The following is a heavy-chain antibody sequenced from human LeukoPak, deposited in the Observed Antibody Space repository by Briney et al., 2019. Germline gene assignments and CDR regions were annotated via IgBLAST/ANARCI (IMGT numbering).Heavy chain of an antibody. J-gene: IGHJ6*03. CDR3: ARDGTYYYGSGSYSKAYYYYMDV. D-gene: IGHD3-10*01. CDR1: GYTFTGYY. Sequence: GASVKVSCKASGYTFTGYYMHWVRQAPGQGLEWMGWINPNSGGTNYAQKFQGRVTMTRDTSISTAYMELSRLRSDDTAVYYCARDGTYYYGSGSYSKAYYYYMDVWGKGTTVTISS. V-gene: IGHV1-2*02. CDR2: INPNSGGT.